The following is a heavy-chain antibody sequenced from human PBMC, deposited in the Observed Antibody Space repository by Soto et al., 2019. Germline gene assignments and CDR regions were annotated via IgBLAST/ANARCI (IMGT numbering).Heavy chain of an antibody. V-gene: IGHV3-74*01. CDR1: GFTFGNYW. Sequence: PGGSLRLSCAASGFTFGNYWMHWVRQAPGKGLVWVSRISDYGRINYADSVKDRFIISRDDARSELYLQLNDLRAEDTAVYYCARESEDLTSNFDYWGQGTLVTVS. CDR2: ISDYGRI. J-gene: IGHJ4*02. CDR3: ARESEDLTSNFDY.